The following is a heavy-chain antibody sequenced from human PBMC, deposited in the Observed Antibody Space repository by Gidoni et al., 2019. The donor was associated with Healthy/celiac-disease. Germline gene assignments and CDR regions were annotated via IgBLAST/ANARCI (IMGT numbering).Heavy chain of an antibody. J-gene: IGHJ4*02. CDR2: INPSGGST. CDR1: GYTFTSYY. V-gene: IGHV1-46*01. CDR3: ARPTIAVAVTPLGY. D-gene: IGHD6-19*01. Sequence: QVQLVQSGAEEKKPGASVTVSGTASGYTFTSYYMHWVRQAPGQGLAWMGIINPSGGSTSYAQKFQGRATMTRDTSTSTVYMELSSLRSEDTAVYYCARPTIAVAVTPLGYWGQGTLVTVSS.